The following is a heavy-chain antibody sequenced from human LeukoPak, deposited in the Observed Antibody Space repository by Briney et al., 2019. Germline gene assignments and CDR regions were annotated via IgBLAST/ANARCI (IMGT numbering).Heavy chain of an antibody. CDR3: ARGLSGAAAGGNWFDP. D-gene: IGHD6-13*01. Sequence: ASVKVSCKASGYTFTSYDINWVRQATGQGLEWMGWMNPNSGNTGYAQKFQGRVTMTRNTSISTAYMELSSLRSEDTAVYYCARGLSGAAAGGNWFDPWGQGTLVTVSS. V-gene: IGHV1-8*01. J-gene: IGHJ5*02. CDR2: MNPNSGNT. CDR1: GYTFTSYD.